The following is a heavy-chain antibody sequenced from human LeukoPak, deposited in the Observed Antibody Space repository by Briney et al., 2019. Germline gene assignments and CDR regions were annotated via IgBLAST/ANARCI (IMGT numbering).Heavy chain of an antibody. D-gene: IGHD3-10*01. J-gene: IGHJ4*02. CDR1: GFTVSSNY. CDR3: TGVRYGSGNYYFDY. V-gene: IGHV3-53*01. Sequence: GGSLRLFCAVSGFTVSSNYMSWVRQAPGKGLEWVSVIYSGGNTYYADSVKGRFTFSRDNSKNTLYLQMNSLRAGDTAVYYCTGVRYGSGNYYFDYWGQGTLVTVSS. CDR2: IYSGGNT.